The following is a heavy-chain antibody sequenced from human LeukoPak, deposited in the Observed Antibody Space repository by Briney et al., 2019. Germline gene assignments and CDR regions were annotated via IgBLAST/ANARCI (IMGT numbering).Heavy chain of an antibody. CDR3: ARDTVGSSTSFDY. CDR1: GFTFSSYA. CDR2: ISYDGSNK. D-gene: IGHD2-2*01. Sequence: PGRSLRLSCAASGFTFSSYAMHWVRQAPGKGLEWVAVISYDGSNKYYADSVKGRFTISRDNSKNTLYLQMNSLRAEDTAVYYCARDTVGSSTSFDYWGQATLVTVSS. J-gene: IGHJ4*02. V-gene: IGHV3-30*04.